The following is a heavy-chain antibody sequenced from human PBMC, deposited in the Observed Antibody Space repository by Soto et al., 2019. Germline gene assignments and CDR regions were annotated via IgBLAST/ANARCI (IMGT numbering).Heavy chain of an antibody. D-gene: IGHD1-26*01. CDR3: AKSGGTYYGPNYFDY. V-gene: IGHV3-23*01. CDR2: ISGTGGTT. Sequence: GGSLRLSCAASGFTFTTYAISWVRQAPGKGLEWGSAISGTGGTTYYTDSVKGRFTISRDNSKNTLFLHMNSLRAEDSAVYYCAKSGGTYYGPNYFDYWGQGTLVTVSS. CDR1: GFTFTTYA. J-gene: IGHJ4*01.